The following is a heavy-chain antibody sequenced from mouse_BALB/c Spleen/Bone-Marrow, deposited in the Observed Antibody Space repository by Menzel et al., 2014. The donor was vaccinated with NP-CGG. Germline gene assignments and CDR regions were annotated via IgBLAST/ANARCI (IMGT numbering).Heavy chain of an antibody. D-gene: IGHD1-1*01. CDR3: ARDMGGLLFDS. CDR2: IRNKAYGYTT. Sequence: EVKLMESGGGLVQPGGSLRLSYATSGFTFTDYYMNWVRQPPGKALEWLAFIRNKAYGYTTEYSASVKGRFTISRDNSQNILYLQMNTLRAEDSATYYCARDMGGLLFDSWGQGTTLSVSS. J-gene: IGHJ2*01. CDR1: GFTFTDYY. V-gene: IGHV7-3*02.